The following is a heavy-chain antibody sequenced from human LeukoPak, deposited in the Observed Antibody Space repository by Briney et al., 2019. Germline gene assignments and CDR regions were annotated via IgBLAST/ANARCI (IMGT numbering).Heavy chain of an antibody. CDR1: GFTFSRYW. J-gene: IGHJ5*02. V-gene: IGHV3-74*03. D-gene: IGHD1-26*01. CDR2: ISPDGSTT. CDR3: VRAYSGNYYNWFDP. Sequence: GGSLRLSCAASGFTFSRYWMHWVRQAPGKGLMWVSRISPDGSTTLYADSVKGRFTISRDNAKNTLYLQMNILRAEDTAVYYCVRAYSGNYYNWFDPWGQGTLVTVSS.